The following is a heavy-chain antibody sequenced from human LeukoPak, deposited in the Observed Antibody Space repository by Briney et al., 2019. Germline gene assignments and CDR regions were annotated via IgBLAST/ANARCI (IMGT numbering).Heavy chain of an antibody. V-gene: IGHV4-61*08. CDR3: ARTTMVRGTYYMDV. J-gene: IGHJ6*03. D-gene: IGHD3-10*01. CDR2: IYYSGYT. CDR1: GGSISSGAFY. Sequence: SETLSLTCTLSGGSISSGAFYWSWGRQPPGKGLEWIRYIYYSGYTNYNPSLKSLLTISVDTSKNQFYMKLSSVNAADTAVYYCARTTMVRGTYYMDVWGKGTTVTISS.